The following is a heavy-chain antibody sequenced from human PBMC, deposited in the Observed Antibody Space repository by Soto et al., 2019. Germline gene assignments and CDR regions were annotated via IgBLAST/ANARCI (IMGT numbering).Heavy chain of an antibody. CDR1: GGSVSSGSYY. D-gene: IGHD3-3*01. CDR2: IYYSGST. CDR3: ARDSGVVRYYYYYGMDV. J-gene: IGHJ6*02. Sequence: TSETLSLTCTVSGGSVSSGSYYWSWIRQPPGKGLEWIGYIYYSGSTNYNPSLKSRVTISVDTSKNQFSLKLSSVTAADTAVYYCARDSGVVRYYYYYGMDVWGQGTTVTVSS. V-gene: IGHV4-61*01.